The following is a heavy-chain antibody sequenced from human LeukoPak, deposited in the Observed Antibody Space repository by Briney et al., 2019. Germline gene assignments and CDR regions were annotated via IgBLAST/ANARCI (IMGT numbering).Heavy chain of an antibody. Sequence: ASVKVSCKASGGTFSSYAISWVRQAPGQGLEWMGGIIPIFGAANYAQKFQGRVTITADESTSTAYMELSSLRSEDTAVYYCARGYEDAFDIWGQGTMVTVSS. CDR1: GGTFSSYA. V-gene: IGHV1-69*13. D-gene: IGHD3-3*01. CDR2: IIPIFGAA. J-gene: IGHJ3*02. CDR3: ARGYEDAFDI.